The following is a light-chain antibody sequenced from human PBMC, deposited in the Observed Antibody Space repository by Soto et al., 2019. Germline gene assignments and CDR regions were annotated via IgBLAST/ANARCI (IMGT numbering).Light chain of an antibody. CDR3: QQYDHLPRT. CDR1: QEISNY. V-gene: IGKV1-33*01. J-gene: IGKJ1*01. Sequence: DIQMIQSPSSLSASVGDRVTITCQASQEISNYLNWYQQKPGQAPKLLIYDASNLERRVPSRFSGRGSGTDFTFTISSLQPEDFATYYCQQYDHLPRTFGRGTKVEIK. CDR2: DAS.